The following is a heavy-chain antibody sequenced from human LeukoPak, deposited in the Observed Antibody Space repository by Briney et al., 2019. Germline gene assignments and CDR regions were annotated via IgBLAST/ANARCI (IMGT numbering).Heavy chain of an antibody. D-gene: IGHD4-23*01. CDR2: ISSNGGST. CDR1: GFTFSSYA. V-gene: IGHV3-64*02. J-gene: IGHJ3*02. CDR3: ARSYGGNSPSAFDI. Sequence: PGGSLRLSCAASGFTFSSYAMHWVRQAPGKGLEYVSAISSNGGSTYYADSVKGRFTISRDNSKNTLYLQMGSQRAEDMAVYYCARSYGGNSPSAFDIWGQGTMVTVSS.